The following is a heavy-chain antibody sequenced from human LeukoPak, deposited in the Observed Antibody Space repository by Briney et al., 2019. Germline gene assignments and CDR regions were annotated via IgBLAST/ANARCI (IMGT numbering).Heavy chain of an antibody. CDR1: GYTFTSYY. Sequence: GASVKVSCKASGYTFTSYYMHWVRQAPGQGLEWMGIINPSGGSTSYAQKFQGRVTMTRDMSTSTVYMELSSLRSEDTAVYYCAREGDYYDSSGYYHDAFDIWGQGTMVTVSS. CDR3: AREGDYYDSSGYYHDAFDI. J-gene: IGHJ3*02. CDR2: INPSGGST. D-gene: IGHD3-22*01. V-gene: IGHV1-46*01.